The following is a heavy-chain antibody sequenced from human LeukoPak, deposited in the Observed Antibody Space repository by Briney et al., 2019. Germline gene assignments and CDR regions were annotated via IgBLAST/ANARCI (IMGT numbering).Heavy chain of an antibody. D-gene: IGHD1-26*01. CDR1: GFTFSDYY. J-gene: IGHJ4*02. CDR3: ARGTLAYSGSYEGPFYFDY. V-gene: IGHV3-11*06. CDR2: ISSSSSYT. Sequence: PGGSLRHSCAASGFTFSDYYMSWIRQAPGKGLEWVSYISSSSSYTNYADSVKSRFTISRDNAKNSLYLQMNSLRAEDTAVYYCARGTLAYSGSYEGPFYFDYWGQGTLVTVSS.